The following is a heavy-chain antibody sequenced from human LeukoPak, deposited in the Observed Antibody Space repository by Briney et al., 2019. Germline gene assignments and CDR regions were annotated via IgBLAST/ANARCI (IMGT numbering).Heavy chain of an antibody. CDR1: GYTFTGYY. V-gene: IGHV1-2*06. Sequence: ASVKVSCKASGYTFTGYYMHWVRQAPGQGLEWMGRINPNSGGTNYAQKFQGRVTMTRDTSISTAYMELSSLRSEDTAVYYCARGGIRYTPGDYWGQGTLVTVSS. D-gene: IGHD3-3*02. CDR2: INPNSGGT. CDR3: ARGGIRYTPGDY. J-gene: IGHJ4*02.